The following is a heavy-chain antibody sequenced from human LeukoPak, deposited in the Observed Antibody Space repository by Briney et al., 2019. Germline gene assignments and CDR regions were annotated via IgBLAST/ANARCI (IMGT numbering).Heavy chain of an antibody. CDR2: INSDGSST. D-gene: IGHD6-19*01. J-gene: IGHJ4*02. CDR1: GFTFSSYW. V-gene: IGHV3-74*01. CDR3: ARGIAVAGTGDY. Sequence: GGSLRLSCAASGFTFSSYWMHWVRQAPGKGLVCVSRINSDGSSTSYVDSVKGRFTISRDNAKNTLYLQMNSLRAEDTAVYYCARGIAVAGTGDYWVQGTLVTVSS.